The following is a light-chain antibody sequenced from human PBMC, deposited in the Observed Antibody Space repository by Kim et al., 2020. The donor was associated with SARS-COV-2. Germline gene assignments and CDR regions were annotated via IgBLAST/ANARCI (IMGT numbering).Light chain of an antibody. Sequence: QSALTQPPSVSGSPGQSVTISCTGTSRDVGNYDRVSWYQQPPGTAPKLIIYEVSRRPSGVPDRFSGSKSGNTASLTISGLQAEDEADDYCSSLTSSNTVVFGGGTKLTVL. CDR3: SSLTSSNTVV. CDR1: SRDVGNYDR. CDR2: EVS. V-gene: IGLV2-18*02. J-gene: IGLJ2*01.